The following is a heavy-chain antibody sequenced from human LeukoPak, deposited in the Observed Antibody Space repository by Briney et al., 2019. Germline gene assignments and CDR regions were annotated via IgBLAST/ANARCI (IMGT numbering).Heavy chain of an antibody. CDR1: GGSISSSSYY. V-gene: IGHV4-39*01. D-gene: IGHD4-11*01. Sequence: SETLSLTCTVSGGSISSSSYYWGWIRQPPGKGLEWIGSIYYSGSTYYNPSLKSRVTISVDTSKKQFSLKLTSVTAADTAVYYCARHSAVTTFPLDPWGQGALVTVSS. J-gene: IGHJ5*02. CDR3: ARHSAVTTFPLDP. CDR2: IYYSGST.